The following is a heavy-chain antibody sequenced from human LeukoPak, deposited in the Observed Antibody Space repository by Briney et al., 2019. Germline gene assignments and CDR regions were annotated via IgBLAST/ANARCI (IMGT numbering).Heavy chain of an antibody. D-gene: IGHD3-22*01. V-gene: IGHV3-33*01. CDR2: IRYDGSNK. CDR3: ARDYYYDSSGYYYI. Sequence: PGRSLRLSCAASGFTFSSYGMHWVRQAPGKGLEWVAFIRYDGSNKYYADSVKGRFTISRDNSKNTLYLQMNSLRAEDTAVYYCARDYYYDSSGYYYIWGQGTLVTVSS. J-gene: IGHJ4*02. CDR1: GFTFSSYG.